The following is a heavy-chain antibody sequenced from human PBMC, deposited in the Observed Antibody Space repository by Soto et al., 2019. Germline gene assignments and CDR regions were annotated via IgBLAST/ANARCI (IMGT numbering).Heavy chain of an antibody. D-gene: IGHD3-22*01. CDR2: IITILGTA. CDR3: ARPYDSSDYYVGRMDV. Sequence: SVKVSCKASGGTFNNNAISWVRQAPGQGLEWMGGIITILGTANYAQKFRGRVTITADESTSTGYMDLSSLRSEDTAGYYCARPYDSSDYYVGRMDVWGQGTTVTVSS. V-gene: IGHV1-69*13. J-gene: IGHJ6*02. CDR1: GGTFNNNA.